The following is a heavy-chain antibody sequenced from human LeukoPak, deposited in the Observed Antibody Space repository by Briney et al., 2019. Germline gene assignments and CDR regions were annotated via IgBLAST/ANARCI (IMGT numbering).Heavy chain of an antibody. D-gene: IGHD1-26*01. CDR3: ARVLTGIAGATGYYFDY. CDR1: GFTFSSYS. V-gene: IGHV3-21*01. J-gene: IGHJ4*02. Sequence: GGSLRLSCAASGFTFSSYSMNWVRQAPGKGLEWVSSISSSSSYIYYADSVKGQFTISRDNAKNSLYLQMNSLRAEDTAVYYCARVLTGIAGATGYYFDYWGQGTLVTVSS. CDR2: ISSSSSYI.